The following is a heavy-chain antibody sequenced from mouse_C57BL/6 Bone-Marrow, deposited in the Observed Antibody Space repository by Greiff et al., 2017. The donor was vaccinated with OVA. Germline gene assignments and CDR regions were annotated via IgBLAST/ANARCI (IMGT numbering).Heavy chain of an antibody. CDR1: GFTFSDYY. CDR2: INYDGSST. J-gene: IGHJ1*03. CDR3: ARAPHYYGSSNWYFDV. V-gene: IGHV5-16*01. D-gene: IGHD1-1*01. Sequence: EVHLVESEGGLVQPGRSMKLSCTASGFTFSDYYMAWVRQVPEKGLEWVANINYDGSSTYYLDSLKSRFIISRDNAKNILYLQMSSLKSEDTATYYCARAPHYYGSSNWYFDVWGTGTTVTVSS.